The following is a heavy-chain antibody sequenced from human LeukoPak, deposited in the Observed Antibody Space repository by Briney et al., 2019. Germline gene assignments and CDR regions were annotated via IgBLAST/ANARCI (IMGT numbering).Heavy chain of an antibody. J-gene: IGHJ3*02. CDR1: GFAFSSYG. Sequence: GGSLRLSCAASGFAFSSYGMHWVRQAPGKGLEWVAVISYDGSNKYYADSVKGRFTISRDNSKNTLYLQMNSLRAEDTAVYYCARARGYRTIDAFDIWGQGTMVTVSS. D-gene: IGHD1/OR15-1a*01. V-gene: IGHV3-30*03. CDR2: ISYDGSNK. CDR3: ARARGYRTIDAFDI.